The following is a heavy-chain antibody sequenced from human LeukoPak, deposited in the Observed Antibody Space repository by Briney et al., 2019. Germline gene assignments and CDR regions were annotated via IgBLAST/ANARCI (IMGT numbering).Heavy chain of an antibody. CDR1: GFTFSIYN. Sequence: QTGGSLRLSCAASGFTFSIYNMNWVRQAPGKGLEWVSSISTSSSYIYYADSVKGRFTISRDNAKNSLYLQMNSLRAEDTAVYYCARDPSQEQLDPYYYYGMDVWGQGTTVTVSS. D-gene: IGHD6-6*01. CDR2: ISTSSSYI. V-gene: IGHV3-21*01. CDR3: ARDPSQEQLDPYYYYGMDV. J-gene: IGHJ6*02.